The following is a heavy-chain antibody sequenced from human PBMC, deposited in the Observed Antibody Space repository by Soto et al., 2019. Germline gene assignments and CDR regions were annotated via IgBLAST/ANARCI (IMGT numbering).Heavy chain of an antibody. V-gene: IGHV4-39*07. J-gene: IGHJ6*02. Sequence: SETLSLTCTVSGGSISSGGYYWSWVRQPPGKGLEWIGEIYHSGSTNYNPSLKSRVTISVDKSKNQFSLKLSSVTAADTAVYYCARDKGTYYDFWSGYYQVVSNGMDVWGQGTTVTVSS. D-gene: IGHD3-3*01. CDR3: ARDKGTYYDFWSGYYQVVSNGMDV. CDR2: IYHSGST. CDR1: GGSISSGGYY.